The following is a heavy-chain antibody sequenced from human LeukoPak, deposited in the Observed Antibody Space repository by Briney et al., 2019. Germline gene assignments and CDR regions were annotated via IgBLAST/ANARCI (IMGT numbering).Heavy chain of an antibody. CDR1: GFTFRSYW. CDR3: ASGFAAFCGGDCPPFDS. V-gene: IGHV3-74*01. D-gene: IGHD2-21*02. Sequence: GGSLRLSCAASGFTFRSYWMHWVRQAPGKGLVWVSRINSEGSTISYADSVKGRFTISRDNAKNTLYLQMNSLRAEDTAVYYCASGFAAFCGGDCPPFDSWGQGTLVTVSS. CDR2: INSEGSTI. J-gene: IGHJ4*02.